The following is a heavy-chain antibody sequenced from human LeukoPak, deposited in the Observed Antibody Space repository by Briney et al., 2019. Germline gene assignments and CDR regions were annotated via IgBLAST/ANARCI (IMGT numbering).Heavy chain of an antibody. CDR1: GFTFSGSA. CDR3: ARDGIPYDDSGYSNWFDP. D-gene: IGHD3-22*01. J-gene: IGHJ5*02. Sequence: GGSLRLSCAASGFTFSGSAMHWVRQASGKGLEWVGRIRSKANSYATAYAASVKGRFTISRDNSRNTLYLEMKNLRVEDTAVYYCARDGIPYDDSGYSNWFDPWGQGTLVTVSS. CDR2: IRSKANSYAT. V-gene: IGHV3-73*01.